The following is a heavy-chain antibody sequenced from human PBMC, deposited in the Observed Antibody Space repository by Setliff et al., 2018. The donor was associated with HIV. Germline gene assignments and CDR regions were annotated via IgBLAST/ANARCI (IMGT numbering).Heavy chain of an antibody. D-gene: IGHD3-3*01. J-gene: IGHJ3*02. CDR3: ARVPRITTLRNAFDI. CDR2: IIPMLGTA. CDR1: GGRFRTYA. Sequence: GASVKVCCKASGGRFRTYAISWVRQAPGQVLEWMGGIIPMLGTANYARDFQGKVTITADKSTSTAYMELTSLKFEDTAIYYCARVPRITTLRNAFDILGQGTMVTVS. V-gene: IGHV1-69*10.